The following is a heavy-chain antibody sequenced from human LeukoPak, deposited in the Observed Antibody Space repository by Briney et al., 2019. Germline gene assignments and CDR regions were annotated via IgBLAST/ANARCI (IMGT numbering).Heavy chain of an antibody. CDR3: ARGRRSGSYYGYYYGMDV. Sequence: GGSLRLSCAASGFTFSSYWMHWVRQAPGKGLGWVSRINSDGSSTSYADSVKGRFTISRDNAKNTLYLQMNSLRAEATGVYYCARGRRSGSYYGYYYGMDVWGQGTTVTVSS. V-gene: IGHV3-74*01. D-gene: IGHD3-10*01. J-gene: IGHJ6*02. CDR2: INSDGSST. CDR1: GFTFSSYW.